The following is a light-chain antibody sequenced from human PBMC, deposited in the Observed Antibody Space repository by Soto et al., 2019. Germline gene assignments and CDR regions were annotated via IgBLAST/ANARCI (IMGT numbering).Light chain of an antibody. CDR3: QQRSYWPWT. V-gene: IGKV3-11*01. Sequence: EIVLTQSPATLSLSPGDRATLSCRASRSVGSSLAWYQQKPGQAPRLLIYGASNRATGTPDRFSGSESGTDFTLTISSLEPEDSALFYCQQRSYWPWTFGQGTKVEIK. J-gene: IGKJ1*01. CDR2: GAS. CDR1: RSVGSS.